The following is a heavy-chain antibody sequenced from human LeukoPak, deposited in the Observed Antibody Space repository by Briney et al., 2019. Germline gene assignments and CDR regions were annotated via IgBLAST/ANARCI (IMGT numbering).Heavy chain of an antibody. CDR2: INPDGSDK. D-gene: IGHD3-10*01. Sequence: GGSLRLSCGASGFSFRTSWLNWVRQAPGKGLEWVASINPDGSDKYSVDSVKGRFTISRDNAKNSLYLQMNSLRAEDTAVYYCARERITMVRGAGGPMDVWGKGTTVTISS. CDR3: ARERITMVRGAGGPMDV. CDR1: GFSFRTSW. V-gene: IGHV3-7*01. J-gene: IGHJ6*04.